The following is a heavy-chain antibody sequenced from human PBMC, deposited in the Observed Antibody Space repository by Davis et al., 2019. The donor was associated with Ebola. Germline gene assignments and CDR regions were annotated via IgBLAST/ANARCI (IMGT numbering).Heavy chain of an antibody. V-gene: IGHV4-59*12. CDR1: GGSFSGYY. D-gene: IGHD1-1*01. CDR2: IYYSGST. Sequence: SETLSLTCAVYGGSFSGYYWSWIRQPPGKGLEWIGYIYYSGSTNYNPSLKSRVTISVDKSKNQFSLKLSSVTAADTAVYYCAREQLELTRGFDYWGQGTLVTVSS. J-gene: IGHJ4*02. CDR3: AREQLELTRGFDY.